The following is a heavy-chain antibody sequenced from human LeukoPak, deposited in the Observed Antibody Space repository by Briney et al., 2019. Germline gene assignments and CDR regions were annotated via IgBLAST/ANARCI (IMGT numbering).Heavy chain of an antibody. D-gene: IGHD5-12*01. Sequence: ASVKVSCKTSGYTFTSYGFSWVRQAPGQGPEWMGWISAYNGNTNYAQKFQGRVTMTRNTSISTAYMELSSLRSEDTAVYYCARGGYSGYDWHYYYGMDVWGQGTTVTVSS. J-gene: IGHJ6*02. V-gene: IGHV1-18*01. CDR2: ISAYNGNT. CDR1: GYTFTSYG. CDR3: ARGGYSGYDWHYYYGMDV.